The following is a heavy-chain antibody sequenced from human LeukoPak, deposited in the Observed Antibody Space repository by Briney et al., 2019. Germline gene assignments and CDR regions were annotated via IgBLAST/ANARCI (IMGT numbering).Heavy chain of an antibody. CDR2: ISYDGSNK. CDR1: GFTFSSYG. Sequence: GGSLRLSCAASGFTFSSYGMHWVRQAPGKGLEWVAVISYDGSNKYYADSVKGRFTISRDNSKNTLYLQMNSLRAEDTAVYYCAKEGGQYQLLYSTYDYWGQGTLVTVSS. D-gene: IGHD2-2*02. V-gene: IGHV3-30*18. CDR3: AKEGGQYQLLYSTYDY. J-gene: IGHJ4*02.